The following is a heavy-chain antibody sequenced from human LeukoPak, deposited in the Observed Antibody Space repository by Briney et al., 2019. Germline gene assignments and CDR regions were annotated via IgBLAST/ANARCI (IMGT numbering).Heavy chain of an antibody. Sequence: PSETLSLTCTVPGASISSYYWSWIRQPPGKGLHWIGFIYHSGNAYYNPSLKRRVTISLDTSKNHFSLKMNSVTAADTAVYYCARDGGYNYGPVDSWGQGTLVTVSS. J-gene: IGHJ4*02. D-gene: IGHD5-18*01. CDR2: IYHSGNA. V-gene: IGHV4-59*06. CDR3: ARDGGYNYGPVDS. CDR1: GASISSYY.